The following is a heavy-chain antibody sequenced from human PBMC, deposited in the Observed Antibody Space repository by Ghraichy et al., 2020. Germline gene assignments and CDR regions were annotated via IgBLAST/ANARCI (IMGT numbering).Heavy chain of an antibody. Sequence: GGSLRLSCAASGFTFSNYYMSWIRQAPGKGLEWVSYISSSGSTIYYADSVKGRFTISRDNAKSSLYLQMNSLRAEDTAVYYCAREDGVSDAFDIWGQGTMVTVSS. V-gene: IGHV3-11*01. D-gene: IGHD2-8*01. CDR2: ISSSGSTI. CDR1: GFTFSNYY. CDR3: AREDGVSDAFDI. J-gene: IGHJ3*02.